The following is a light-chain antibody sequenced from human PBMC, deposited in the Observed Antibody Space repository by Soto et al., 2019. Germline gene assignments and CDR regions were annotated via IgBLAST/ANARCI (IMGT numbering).Light chain of an antibody. V-gene: IGLV2-14*03. CDR3: CSSAGAFYV. CDR1: SADIGAFNY. J-gene: IGLJ1*01. Sequence: QSVLTQPASVSGSPGQSITISCAGTSADIGAFNYVSWYQHHPGKAPKLLIYDVSDRPSGVSTRFSASKSANTASLTISGLQADDEADYYCCSSAGAFYVFGIGTKVPS. CDR2: DVS.